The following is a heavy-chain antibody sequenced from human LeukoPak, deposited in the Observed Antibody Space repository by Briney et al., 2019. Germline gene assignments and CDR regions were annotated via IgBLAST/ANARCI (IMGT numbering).Heavy chain of an antibody. CDR3: ARPRLEYCSGGSCFDAFEI. CDR1: GFTVSSYA. D-gene: IGHD2-15*01. V-gene: IGHV3-23*01. Sequence: GGSLRLSCAASGFTVSSYAMSWVRQAPGKGLERASGISGSGGYTYYADSVKGRFTISRDNSKNTLYRQMNSLRAEDTAVYSCARPRLEYCSGGSCFDAFEIWGQGTMVTVSS. J-gene: IGHJ3*02. CDR2: ISGSGGYT.